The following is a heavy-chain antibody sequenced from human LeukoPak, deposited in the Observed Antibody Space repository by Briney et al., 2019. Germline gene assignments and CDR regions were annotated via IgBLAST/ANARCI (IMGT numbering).Heavy chain of an antibody. CDR3: AKDLGSAQTTYYYDSSGYYPAPYGMDV. V-gene: IGHV3-23*01. Sequence: GGSLRLSCAASGFTFSSYAMSWVRQAPGKGLEWVSAISGSGGSTYYADSVKGRFTISRDISQNTLYLQMNSLRAEDTAVYYCAKDLGSAQTTYYYDSSGYYPAPYGMDVWGQGTTVTVSS. D-gene: IGHD3-22*01. CDR1: GFTFSSYA. J-gene: IGHJ6*02. CDR2: ISGSGGST.